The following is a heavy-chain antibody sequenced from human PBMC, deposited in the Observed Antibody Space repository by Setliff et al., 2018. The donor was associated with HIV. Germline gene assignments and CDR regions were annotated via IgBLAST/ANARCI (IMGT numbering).Heavy chain of an antibody. Sequence: ASVKVSCKASGGTFSSYAISWARQAPGQGLEWMGWINANSGHTNYAQKFQDRVTITADTSSTTAYMELSSLRSDDTAVYYCARDWNYVVDVWGKGTTVTVS. J-gene: IGHJ6*03. V-gene: IGHV1-18*01. D-gene: IGHD3-16*01. CDR1: GGTFSSYA. CDR2: INANSGHT. CDR3: ARDWNYVVDV.